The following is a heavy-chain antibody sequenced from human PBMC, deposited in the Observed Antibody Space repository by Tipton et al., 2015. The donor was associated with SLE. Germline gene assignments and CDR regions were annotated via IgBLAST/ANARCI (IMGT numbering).Heavy chain of an antibody. Sequence: SLRLSCAASGFTFSTYGMHWVRQAPGKGLEWVAFIRYDGSNQYYADSVKGRFTISRDNSKSSLYLQMNSLRAEDMAVYYCAKSYYHYYYGMDVWGQGTTVTVSS. CDR3: AKSYYHYYYGMDV. V-gene: IGHV3-30*02. CDR2: IRYDGSNQ. J-gene: IGHJ6*02. CDR1: GFTFSTYG.